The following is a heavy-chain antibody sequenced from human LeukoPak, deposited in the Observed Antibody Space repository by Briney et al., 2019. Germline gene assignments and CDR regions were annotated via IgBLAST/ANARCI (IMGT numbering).Heavy chain of an antibody. V-gene: IGHV3-21*06. CDR3: ARYRGLGGGYYFDY. Sequence: PGGSLRLSCAASGFSFSSFAMTWVRQAPGKGLEWVSTIRSNGATAYNADSVKGRFTISRDNAKNSLHLQMNSLRAEDTAVYYCARYRGLGGGYYFDYWGQGTLVTVSS. D-gene: IGHD5-12*01. CDR2: IRSNGATA. J-gene: IGHJ4*02. CDR1: GFSFSSFA.